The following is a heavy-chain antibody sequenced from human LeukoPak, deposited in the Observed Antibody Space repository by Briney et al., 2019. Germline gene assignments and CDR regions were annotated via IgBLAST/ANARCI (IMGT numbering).Heavy chain of an antibody. Sequence: GGSLRLSCAASGFTFSSYSMNWVRQAPGKGLEWVSSIGTSSSYINYADSVKGRFTISRDNAKKSLYLQMNSLRAEDTAVYYCAREGLLRSFDYWGQGTLVTVSS. D-gene: IGHD3-3*01. V-gene: IGHV3-21*01. CDR3: AREGLLRSFDY. CDR1: GFTFSSYS. J-gene: IGHJ4*02. CDR2: IGTSSSYI.